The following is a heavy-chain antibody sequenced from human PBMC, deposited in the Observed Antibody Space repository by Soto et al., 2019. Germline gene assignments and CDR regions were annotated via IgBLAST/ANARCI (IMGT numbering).Heavy chain of an antibody. CDR1: GGFVSSGSYY. CDR2: MSHSGGT. Sequence: QVQLQQWGAGLLKPSETLSLTCAVYGGFVSSGSYYWSWIRQPPGKGLEWLGEMSHSGGTHFNPSLKSRVTISVDTSKNQSSLKMSSVTAADTALYYCARVERGTATTVVDAFDIWGPGTMVTVSS. D-gene: IGHD1-1*01. J-gene: IGHJ3*02. V-gene: IGHV4-34*01. CDR3: ARVERGTATTVVDAFDI.